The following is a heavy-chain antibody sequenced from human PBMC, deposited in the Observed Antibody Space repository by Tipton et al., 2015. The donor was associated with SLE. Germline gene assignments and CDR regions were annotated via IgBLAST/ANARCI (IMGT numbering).Heavy chain of an antibody. D-gene: IGHD5-24*01. CDR3: ARPGMAERYFDL. CDR1: GGSISSSNYY. CDR2: IYYSGST. V-gene: IGHV4-39*01. J-gene: IGHJ2*01. Sequence: TLSLTCTVSGGSISSSNYYWGWIRQPPGKGLEWIGSIYYSGSTYYNPSLKSRVTISVDTSKNQFSLKLSSVTAAGTAVYYCARPGMAERYFDLWGRGTLVTVSS.